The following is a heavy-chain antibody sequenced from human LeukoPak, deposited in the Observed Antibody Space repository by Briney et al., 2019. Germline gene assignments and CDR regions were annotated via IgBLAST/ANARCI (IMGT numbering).Heavy chain of an antibody. J-gene: IGHJ4*02. V-gene: IGHV4-59*01. CDR1: GFSISSYY. CDR2: IYCSGST. D-gene: IGHD4-23*01. CDR3: AISTVVKYYFDY. Sequence: SETLSLTCTGSGFSISSYYWSWIRQPPGKGLEWLGYIYCSGSTNYHPSLKSRGSISVNTSKNQFPLKLSSVTAADTAVYYCAISTVVKYYFDYWGQGTLVTVSS.